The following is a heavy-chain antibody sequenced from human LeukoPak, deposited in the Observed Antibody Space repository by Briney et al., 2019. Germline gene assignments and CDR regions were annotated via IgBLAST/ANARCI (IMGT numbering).Heavy chain of an antibody. D-gene: IGHD6-19*01. CDR3: ARGTLYSGWSYYFDS. CDR1: GGSISSYY. J-gene: IGHJ4*02. Sequence: TSETLSLTCTVSGGSISSYYWGWVRQPPGKGLEWIGSIYYSGTTKYNPSLKSRVTISVDNSNNKFSLRLSSVTAADTALYYCARGTLYSGWSYYFDSWGQGTLVTVSS. V-gene: IGHV4-39*07. CDR2: IYYSGTT.